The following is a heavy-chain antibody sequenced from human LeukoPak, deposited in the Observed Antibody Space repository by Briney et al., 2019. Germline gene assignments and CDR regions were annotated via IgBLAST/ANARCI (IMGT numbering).Heavy chain of an antibody. V-gene: IGHV4-34*01. CDR1: GGSFSGYY. CDR3: ARMPYSYGLDI. D-gene: IGHD5-18*01. J-gene: IGHJ3*02. CDR2: INHSGST. Sequence: SETLSLTCAVYGGSFSGYYWSWIRQPPGKGLEWIGEINHSGSTNYNPSLKSRVTISVDTSKNQFSLKLSSATAADTAVYYCARMPYSYGLDIWGQGTMVTVSS.